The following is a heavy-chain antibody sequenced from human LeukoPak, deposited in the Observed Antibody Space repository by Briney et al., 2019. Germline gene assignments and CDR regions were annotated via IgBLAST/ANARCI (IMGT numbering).Heavy chain of an antibody. V-gene: IGHV4-4*07. CDR3: ARGDFGVLDAFDI. J-gene: IGHJ3*02. Sequence: SETLSLTCTVSDGSMNIYFWTWIRQPAGKGLEWIGRIYSSGSTNYNPSLKSRVTMSVDTSKNQFSLKLSSVSAADAAIYYCARGDFGVLDAFDIWGQGTVVTVSS. D-gene: IGHD4-17*01. CDR2: IYSSGST. CDR1: DGSMNIYF.